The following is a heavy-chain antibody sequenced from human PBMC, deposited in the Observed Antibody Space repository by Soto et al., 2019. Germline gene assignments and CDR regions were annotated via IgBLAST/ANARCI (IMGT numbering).Heavy chain of an antibody. D-gene: IGHD2-21*02. CDR1: GGSFSGYY. CDR3: APRGRRVGDYGNR. J-gene: IGHJ4*02. CDR2: INHSGST. V-gene: IGHV4-34*01. Sequence: SETLSLTCAVYGGSFSGYYWSWIRQPPGKGLEWIGEINHSGSTNYNPSLKSRVTISVDTSKNQFSLKLSSVTAADTAVYYCAPRGRRVGDYGNRWGQGTLVTVSS.